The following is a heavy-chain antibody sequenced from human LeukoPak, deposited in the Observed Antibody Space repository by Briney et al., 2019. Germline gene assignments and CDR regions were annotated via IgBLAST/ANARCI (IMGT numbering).Heavy chain of an antibody. V-gene: IGHV3-23*01. CDR3: AKDLSVVVVAADFDY. J-gene: IGHJ4*02. Sequence: GGSLRLSCAASGFTFSSYAMSWVRQAPGKGLEWVSAISGSGGSTYYAGSVKGRFTISRDNSKNTLYLQMNSLRAEDTAVYYCAKDLSVVVVAADFDYWGQGTLVTVSS. D-gene: IGHD2-15*01. CDR2: ISGSGGST. CDR1: GFTFSSYA.